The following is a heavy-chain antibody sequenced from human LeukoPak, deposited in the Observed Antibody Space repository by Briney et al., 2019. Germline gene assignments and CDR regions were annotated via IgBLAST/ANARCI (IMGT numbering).Heavy chain of an antibody. Sequence: GASVKVSCKASGYSFTKYAMNWVRQAPGQGLEYMGWINTNTGNPTYAQGFTGRFAFSLDTSVSTAYLQITSLKAEDTAIYYCAREGTLEWERFDTWGQGTMVTVSS. CDR2: INTNTGNP. CDR3: AREGTLEWERFDT. D-gene: IGHD1-26*01. CDR1: GYSFTKYA. V-gene: IGHV7-4-1*02. J-gene: IGHJ3*02.